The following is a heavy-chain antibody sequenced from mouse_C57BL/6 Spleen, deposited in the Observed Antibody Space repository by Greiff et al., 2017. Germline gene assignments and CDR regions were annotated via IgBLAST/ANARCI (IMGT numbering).Heavy chain of an antibody. CDR2: IDPENGDT. D-gene: IGHD1-2*01. J-gene: IGHJ4*01. CDR1: GFNIKDDY. Sequence: VQLQQSGAELVRPGASVKLSCTASGFNIKDDYMHWVKQRPEQGLAWIGWIDPENGDTESASKFQGKATITADTSSNTAYLQLSSVASEDTADYYCTALRRYYAMDYWGQGTSVTVSS. V-gene: IGHV14-4*01. CDR3: TALRRYYAMDY.